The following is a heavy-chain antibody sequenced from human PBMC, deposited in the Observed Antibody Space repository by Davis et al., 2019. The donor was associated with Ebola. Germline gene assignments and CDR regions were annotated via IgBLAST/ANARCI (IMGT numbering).Heavy chain of an antibody. V-gene: IGHV1-3*01. CDR1: GYTFTSYG. CDR2: INAGNGNT. J-gene: IGHJ6*02. Sequence: AASVKVSCKASGYTFTSYGISWVRQAPGQRLEWMGWINAGNGNTKYSQKFQGRVTITRDTSASTAYMELSSLRSEDTAVYYCARGTMVRGVITPRTYGMDVWGQGTTVTVSS. CDR3: ARGTMVRGVITPRTYGMDV. D-gene: IGHD3-10*01.